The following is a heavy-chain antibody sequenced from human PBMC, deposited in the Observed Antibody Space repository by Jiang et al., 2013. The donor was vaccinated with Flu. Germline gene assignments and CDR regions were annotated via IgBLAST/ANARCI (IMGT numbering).Heavy chain of an antibody. J-gene: IGHJ6*02. CDR3: ARFDYDFWSGYNYYYYGMDV. CDR1: GFTFSSYW. D-gene: IGHD3-3*01. CDR2: IKQDGSEK. V-gene: IGHV3-7*01. Sequence: VQLLESGGGLVQPGGSLRLSCAASGFTFSSYWMSWVRQAPGKGLEWVANIKQDGSEKYYVDSVKGRFTISRDNAKNSLYLQMNSLRAEDTAVYYCARFDYDFWSGYNYYYYGMDVWAKGPRSPSP.